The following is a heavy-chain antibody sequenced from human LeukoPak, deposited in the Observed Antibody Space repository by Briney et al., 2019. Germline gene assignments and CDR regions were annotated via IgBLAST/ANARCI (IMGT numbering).Heavy chain of an antibody. Sequence: GGSLRLSCAASGFTFSNAWMNWVRQAPGKGLEWVGRIKSKTDGGTTDYAAPVKGRFTISRDDSKNTLYLQMNSLKTEDTAVYYCTTVDYDILTGPDYWSYGMDVWGQGTTVTVPS. J-gene: IGHJ6*02. D-gene: IGHD3-9*01. V-gene: IGHV3-15*07. CDR1: GFTFSNAW. CDR2: IKSKTDGGTT. CDR3: TTVDYDILTGPDYWSYGMDV.